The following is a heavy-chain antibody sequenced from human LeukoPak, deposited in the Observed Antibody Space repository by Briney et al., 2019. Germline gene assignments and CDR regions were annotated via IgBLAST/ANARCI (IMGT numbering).Heavy chain of an antibody. CDR2: INPIFGTA. D-gene: IGHD5-12*01. V-gene: IGHV1-69*13. J-gene: IGHJ4*02. CDR1: GYTFTGYY. CDR3: ARPNERRGYSGYGTFDY. Sequence: SVKVSCTASGYTFTGYYMHWVRQAPGQGLEWMGWINPIFGTANYAQKFQGRVTITADESTSTAYMELSSLRSEDTAVYYCARPNERRGYSGYGTFDYWGQGTLVTVSS.